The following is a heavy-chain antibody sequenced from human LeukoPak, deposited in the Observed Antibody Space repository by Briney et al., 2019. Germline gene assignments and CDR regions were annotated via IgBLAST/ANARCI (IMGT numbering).Heavy chain of an antibody. J-gene: IGHJ4*02. Sequence: SGTLSLTCGVSGGSVTSTNWWTWVRQPPGKGLEWIGEVHLDGRTNYDPSLKSRLTMSVDLSENHISLKLTSVTSTDTAVYYCAREGGFYRPLDYSGQGTLVTVSS. CDR1: GGSVTSTNW. CDR2: VHLDGRT. V-gene: IGHV4-4*02. CDR3: AREGGFYRPLDY. D-gene: IGHD3-3*01.